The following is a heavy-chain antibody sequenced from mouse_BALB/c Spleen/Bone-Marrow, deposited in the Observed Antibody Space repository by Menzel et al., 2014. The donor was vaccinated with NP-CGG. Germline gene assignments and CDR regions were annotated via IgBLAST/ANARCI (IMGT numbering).Heavy chain of an antibody. Sequence: VQLQQPGGGLVQPGGSRKLSCAASGFTFSSFGMHWVRQAPEKGLEWVAYISSGSSTIYYADTVKGRFTISRDNPKNTLFLQMTSLRSEDTAMYYCARSPYDYAAMDYWGQGTSVTVSS. J-gene: IGHJ4*01. V-gene: IGHV5-17*02. D-gene: IGHD2-4*01. CDR2: ISSGSSTI. CDR1: GFTFSSFG. CDR3: ARSPYDYAAMDY.